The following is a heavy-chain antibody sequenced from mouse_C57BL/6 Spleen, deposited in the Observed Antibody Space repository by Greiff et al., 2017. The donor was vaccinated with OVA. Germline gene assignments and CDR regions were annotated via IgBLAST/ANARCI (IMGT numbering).Heavy chain of an antibody. J-gene: IGHJ1*03. CDR1: GYTFTSYW. CDR2: IDPSDSET. Sequence: QVQLQQPGAELVRPGSSVKLSCKASGYTFTSYWMHWVKQRPIQGLEWIGNIDPSDSETHYNQKFKDKATLTVDKYSSTAYMQLSSLTSEDFEGYYFSRSGDYWYFDDWGTGTTVTVSS. D-gene: IGHD4-1*01. CDR3: SRSGDYWYFDD. V-gene: IGHV1-52*01.